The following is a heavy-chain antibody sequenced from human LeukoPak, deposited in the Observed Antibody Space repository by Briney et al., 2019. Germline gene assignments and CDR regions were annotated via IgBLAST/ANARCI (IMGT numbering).Heavy chain of an antibody. CDR2: INPSGGST. Sequence: GASVKVSCKASGYTFTSYYMHWVRQAPGQGLEWMGIINPSGGSTSYAQKFQGRVTMTRDTSTSTVYMELSSLRSEDTAVYYCAKEERSGYDPYYFHYWGQGTLVTVSS. CDR3: AKEERSGYDPYYFHY. CDR1: GYTFTSYY. J-gene: IGHJ4*02. D-gene: IGHD5-12*01. V-gene: IGHV1-46*01.